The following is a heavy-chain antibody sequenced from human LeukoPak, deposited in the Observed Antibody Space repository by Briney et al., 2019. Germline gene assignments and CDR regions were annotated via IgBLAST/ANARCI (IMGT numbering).Heavy chain of an antibody. CDR1: GFTFSSYS. J-gene: IGHJ4*02. D-gene: IGHD3-3*01. CDR2: ISSSSSYI. Sequence: GGSLRLSCAASGFTFSSYSMNWVRQAPGKGLEWVSSISSSSSYIYYADSVKGRFTISRDNAKNSLYLQMNGLRAEDTAVYYCAREQIFGVVIVKSYFDFWGQGTLVTVSS. CDR3: AREQIFGVVIVKSYFDF. V-gene: IGHV3-21*01.